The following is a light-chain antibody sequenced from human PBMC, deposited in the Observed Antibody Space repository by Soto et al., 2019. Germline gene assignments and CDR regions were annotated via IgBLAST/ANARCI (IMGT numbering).Light chain of an antibody. CDR1: SSNIGDNT. V-gene: IGLV1-44*01. CDR2: SND. Sequence: QSGLTQPPSASGTPGQSVTISCSGSSSNIGDNTVNWYQQLPGTAPKLLIYSNDQRSSGVPDRFSGSKSGTSASLAISGLQSEDEADYYCAVWDDSLDGVVFGGGTKLTVL. CDR3: AVWDDSLDGVV. J-gene: IGLJ2*01.